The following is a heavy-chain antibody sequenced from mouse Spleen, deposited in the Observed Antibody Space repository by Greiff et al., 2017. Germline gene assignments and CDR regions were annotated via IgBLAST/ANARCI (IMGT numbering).Heavy chain of an antibody. CDR1: GFSFNTYA. Sequence: EVKLVESGGGLVQPKGSLKLSCAASGFSFNTYAMNWVRQAPGKGLEWVARIRSKSNNYATYYADSVKDRFTISRDDSESMLYLQMNNLKTEDTAMYYCVRQRYDYDKDFDYWGQGTTLTVSS. D-gene: IGHD2-4*01. V-gene: IGHV10-1*01. CDR2: IRSKSNNYAT. J-gene: IGHJ2*01. CDR3: VRQRYDYDKDFDY.